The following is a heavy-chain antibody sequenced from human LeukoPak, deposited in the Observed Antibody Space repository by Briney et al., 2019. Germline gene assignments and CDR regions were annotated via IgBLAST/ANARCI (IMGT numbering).Heavy chain of an antibody. D-gene: IGHD3-22*01. CDR1: GESFSYNY. CDR3: ARGLGPMSPSLDY. CDR2: INHSGRV. Sequence: SDTLSLTCAVSGESFSYNYWTWVRQPPGKGLEWIGDINHSGRVNYRPSLKSRVTIPADTSKGQFSLKLNAVTAADTAVYYCARGLGPMSPSLDYWGQGSLVTVSS. V-gene: IGHV4-34*01. J-gene: IGHJ4*02.